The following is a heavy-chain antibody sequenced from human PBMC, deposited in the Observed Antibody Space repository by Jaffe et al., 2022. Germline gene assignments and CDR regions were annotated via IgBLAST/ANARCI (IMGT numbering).Heavy chain of an antibody. CDR3: ARDEYCSGGTCYGEGDWFDP. J-gene: IGHJ5*02. D-gene: IGHD2-15*01. Sequence: EVQLVESGGGLVQPGGSLRLSCAASGFTFSTYWMSWVRQAPGKGLEWVANIKQDGSEKYYVDSVKGRFTISRDNAKNSLYLQMNSLRAEDTAVYYCARDEYCSGGTCYGEGDWFDPWGQGTLVTVSS. CDR1: GFTFSTYW. V-gene: IGHV3-7*01. CDR2: IKQDGSEK.